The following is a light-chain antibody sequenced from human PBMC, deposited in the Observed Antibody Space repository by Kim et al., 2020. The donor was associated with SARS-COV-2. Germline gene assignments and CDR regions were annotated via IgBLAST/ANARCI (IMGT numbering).Light chain of an antibody. CDR1: NIGSKS. CDR3: QVWDSSSDNVV. Sequence: PGKTARITCGGNNIGSKSVHWYQQKPGQAPVLVIYYDSDRPSGIPERFSGSNSGNTATLTISRVEAGDEADYYCQVWDSSSDNVVFGGGTKLTVL. J-gene: IGLJ2*01. CDR2: YDS. V-gene: IGLV3-21*04.